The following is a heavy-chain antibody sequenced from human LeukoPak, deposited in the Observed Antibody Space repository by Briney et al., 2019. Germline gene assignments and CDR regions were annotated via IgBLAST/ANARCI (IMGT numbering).Heavy chain of an antibody. V-gene: IGHV4-59*12. CDR2: IYYSGST. D-gene: IGHD6-13*01. CDR3: ARIAAAALYYFDY. Sequence: SETLSLTCTVSGGSISSYYWSWIRQPPGKGLEWIGYIYYSGSTNYNPSLKSRVTISVDRSKNQFSLKLSSVTAADTAVYYCARIAAAALYYFDYWGQGTLVTVSS. CDR1: GGSISSYY. J-gene: IGHJ4*02.